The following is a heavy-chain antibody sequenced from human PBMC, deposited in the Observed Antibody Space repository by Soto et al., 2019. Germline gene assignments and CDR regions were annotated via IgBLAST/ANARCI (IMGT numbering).Heavy chain of an antibody. J-gene: IGHJ4*02. CDR3: AKQRADYGSGADTFYFDS. Sequence: GSLRLSCTVSGVTFSNYAMNWVRQAPGKGLEWVSSLSGSGGTTYYADSVKGRFIISRDNSKNTLYILMNSLRAEDTVLYYCAKQRADYGSGADTFYFDSWGQGALVTVS. CDR2: LSGSGGTT. V-gene: IGHV3-23*01. D-gene: IGHD3-10*01. CDR1: GVTFSNYA.